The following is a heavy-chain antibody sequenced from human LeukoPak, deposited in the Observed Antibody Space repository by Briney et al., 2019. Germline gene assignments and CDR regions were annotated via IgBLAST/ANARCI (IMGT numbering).Heavy chain of an antibody. Sequence: PSETLSLTCAVSGYSISSGYYWGWIRQPPGKGLEWIGSIYHSGGTYYNPSLKSRVTISVDTSKNQFSLKLSSVTAADTAVCYCATTLTIFGVVRIGYFDYWGQGTLVTVSS. CDR3: ATTLTIFGVVRIGYFDY. J-gene: IGHJ4*02. D-gene: IGHD3-3*01. CDR2: IYHSGGT. V-gene: IGHV4-38-2*01. CDR1: GYSISSGYY.